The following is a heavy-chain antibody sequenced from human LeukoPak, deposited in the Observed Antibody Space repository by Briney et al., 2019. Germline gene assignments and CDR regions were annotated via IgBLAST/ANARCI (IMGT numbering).Heavy chain of an antibody. CDR2: IYYSGST. Sequence: PSETLSLTCTVSGGSISRSSYYWGWIRPPPGKGLEWIGSIYYSGSTYYNPSLKSRVTISVDTSKNQFSLRLTSVTAADTAVYYCARHRVYSGYELVATSYFDSWGQGTLVTVSS. J-gene: IGHJ4*02. CDR3: ARHRVYSGYELVATSYFDS. D-gene: IGHD5-12*01. CDR1: GGSISRSSYY. V-gene: IGHV4-39*01.